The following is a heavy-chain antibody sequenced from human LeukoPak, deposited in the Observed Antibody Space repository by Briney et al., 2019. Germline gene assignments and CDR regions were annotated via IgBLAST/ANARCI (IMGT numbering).Heavy chain of an antibody. CDR1: GYSFTTYV. D-gene: IGHD3-10*01. V-gene: IGHV1-18*01. J-gene: IGHJ4*02. CDR2: ISAYNGNT. CDR3: ARRLWFGELLGY. Sequence: ASVKVSCKASGYSFTTYVISWVRQAPGQGLAWMGWISAYNGNTNYAQKLQGRVTMTTDTSTSTAYMELRSLRSDDTAVYYCARRLWFGELLGYWGQGTLVTVSS.